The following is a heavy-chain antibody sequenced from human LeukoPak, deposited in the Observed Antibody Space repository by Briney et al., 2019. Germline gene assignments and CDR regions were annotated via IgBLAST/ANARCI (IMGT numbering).Heavy chain of an antibody. CDR2: ISSSSSYI. CDR1: GLTFSSFA. Sequence: PGGSLRLSCADSGLTFSSFAMSWVRQAPGKGLEWVSSISSSSSYIYYADSVKGRFTISRDNAKNSLYLQMNSLRAEDTAVYYCARDSRDYYGMDVWGQGTTVTVSS. V-gene: IGHV3-21*01. CDR3: ARDSRDYYGMDV. J-gene: IGHJ6*02.